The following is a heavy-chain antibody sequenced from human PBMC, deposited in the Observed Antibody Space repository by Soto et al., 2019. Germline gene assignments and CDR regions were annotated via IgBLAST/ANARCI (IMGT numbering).Heavy chain of an antibody. J-gene: IGHJ4*02. Sequence: KTSETLSLTCTVSGGSISGHSWIWIRQPAGKGLEWIGHIYPSGSTSYNPSLRSRVTMSLDTSSNQIFLNLTSVTAADTAVFYCVRGRSYSVYDFWGPGTLGTVSS. D-gene: IGHD5-12*01. CDR3: VRGRSYSVYDF. V-gene: IGHV4-4*07. CDR2: IYPSGST. CDR1: GGSISGHS.